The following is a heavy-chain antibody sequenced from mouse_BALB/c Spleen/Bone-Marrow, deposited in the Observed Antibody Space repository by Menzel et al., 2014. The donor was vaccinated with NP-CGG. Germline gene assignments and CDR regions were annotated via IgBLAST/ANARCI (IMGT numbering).Heavy chain of an antibody. D-gene: IGHD2-4*01. Sequence: EVKLVESGGGLVKPGGSLKLSCAASGFTFSSYAMSWVRRTPEKRLEWVATISSGGSYTYYPDSVKGRFAISSDNAKNTLYLQMSSLRSEDTAMYYCARHGITRLLDYWGQGTTLTVSS. J-gene: IGHJ2*01. CDR2: ISSGGSYT. V-gene: IGHV5-9-3*01. CDR1: GFTFSSYA. CDR3: ARHGITRLLDY.